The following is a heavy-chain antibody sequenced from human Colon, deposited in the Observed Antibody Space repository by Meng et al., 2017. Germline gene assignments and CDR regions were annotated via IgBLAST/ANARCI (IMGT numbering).Heavy chain of an antibody. D-gene: IGHD4-17*01. V-gene: IGHV4-30-4*01. Sequence: QGQLQGYVPGLMKPAQTKFISCSLSGGSISSGDYYWSWIRPPPGKGLEWIGYIYYSGSTYYNPSLKSRVTISVDTSKNQFSLKLSSVTAADTAVYYCARGPTTYFDYWGQGTLVTVSS. CDR1: GGSISSGDYY. J-gene: IGHJ4*02. CDR3: ARGPTTYFDY. CDR2: IYYSGST.